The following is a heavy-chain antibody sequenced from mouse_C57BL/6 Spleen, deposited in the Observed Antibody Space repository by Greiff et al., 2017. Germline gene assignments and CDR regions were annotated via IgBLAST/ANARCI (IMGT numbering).Heavy chain of an antibody. J-gene: IGHJ1*03. D-gene: IGHD1-1*01. CDR3: ARDYYGSRYGWYFEV. CDR1: GYTFTDYY. V-gene: IGHV1-19*01. Sequence: VQLKESGPVLVKPGASVKMSCKASGYTFTDYYMNWVKQSHGKSLEWIGVINPYNGGTSYNPKFQGKATLTGDKSSSTAYMELNSLTSEDSAVYYGARDYYGSRYGWYFEVWGTGTTVTVSS. CDR2: INPYNGGT.